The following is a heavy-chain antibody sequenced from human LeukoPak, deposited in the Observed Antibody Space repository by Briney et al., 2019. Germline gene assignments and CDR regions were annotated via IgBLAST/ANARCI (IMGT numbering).Heavy chain of an antibody. J-gene: IGHJ4*02. D-gene: IGHD6-19*01. CDR3: AKGVPGPGWYTVDY. CDR2: ISVVSRT. Sequence: GGSLTLSCAASGFTFSTFALSWFRQAPGKGLEWVSAISVVSRTYYAGSVKGRFAISRDNSENTLFLHMNSLRTEDTAIYFCAKGVPGPGWYTVDYWGQGTLVTVSS. V-gene: IGHV3-23*01. CDR1: GFTFSTFA.